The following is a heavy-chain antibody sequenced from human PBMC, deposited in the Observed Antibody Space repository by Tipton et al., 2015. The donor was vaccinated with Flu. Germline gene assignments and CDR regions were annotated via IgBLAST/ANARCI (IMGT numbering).Heavy chain of an antibody. D-gene: IGHD2-21*01. CDR2: IYYAGGI. CDR1: GGSISSYY. V-gene: IGHV4-59*03. J-gene: IGHJ4*02. Sequence: TLSLTCTVSGGSISSYYWSWIRQSPGKGLEWIAYIYYAGGINYNPSLKSRATISVDTPRNQFSLKLSAVTAADTAVYYCAASPLGLHGDSYFELWGRGALVTVSS. CDR3: AASPLGLHGDSYFEL.